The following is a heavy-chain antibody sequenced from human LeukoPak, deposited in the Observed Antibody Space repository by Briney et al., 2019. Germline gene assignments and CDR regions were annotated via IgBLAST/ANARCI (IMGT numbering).Heavy chain of an antibody. CDR1: GGSISSGSYY. CDR3: AREWPDDYYYYYMDV. V-gene: IGHV4-61*02. D-gene: IGHD5-24*01. J-gene: IGHJ6*03. CDR2: IYTSGST. Sequence: PSQTLSLTCTVSGGSISSGSYYWSWIRQPAGKGLEWIGRIYTSGSTNYNPSLKSRVTISVDTSKNQFSLKLSSVTAADTAVYYCAREWPDDYYYYYMDVWGKGTTVTVSS.